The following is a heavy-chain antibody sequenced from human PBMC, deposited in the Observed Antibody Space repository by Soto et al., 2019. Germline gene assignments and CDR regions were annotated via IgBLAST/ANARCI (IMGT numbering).Heavy chain of an antibody. V-gene: IGHV3-23*01. J-gene: IGHJ4*02. CDR2: ISGSGGST. Sequence: TVGSLRLSCAASGFTFSSYAMSWVRQAPGKGLEWVSAISGSGGSTYYADSVKGRFTISRDNSKNTLYLQMNSLRAEDTAVYYCAKSPEWSSGYYSPQPFDYWGQGTLVTVSS. D-gene: IGHD3-22*01. CDR1: GFTFSSYA. CDR3: AKSPEWSSGYYSPQPFDY.